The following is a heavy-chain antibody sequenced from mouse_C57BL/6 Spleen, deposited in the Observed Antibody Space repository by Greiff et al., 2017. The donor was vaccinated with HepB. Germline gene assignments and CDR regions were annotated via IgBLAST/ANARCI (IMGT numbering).Heavy chain of an antibody. CDR3: TRGEDWEYPSDY. CDR2: IYPGNSDT. CDR1: GYTFTSYW. J-gene: IGHJ2*01. Sequence: EVQLQQSGTVLARPGASVKMSCKTSGYTFTSYWMHWVKQRPGQGLEWIGAIYPGNSDTSYNQKFKGKAKLTAVTSASTAYMELSSLTNEDSAVYYCTRGEDWEYPSDYWGQGTTLTVSS. D-gene: IGHD4-1*01. V-gene: IGHV1-5*01.